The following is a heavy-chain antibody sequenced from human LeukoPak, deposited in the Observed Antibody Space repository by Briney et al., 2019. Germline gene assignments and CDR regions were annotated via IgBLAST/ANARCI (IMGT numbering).Heavy chain of an antibody. J-gene: IGHJ6*02. V-gene: IGHV3-48*03. CDR3: ARLSWTTHYYYYYGMDV. D-gene: IGHD4-17*01. Sequence: PGGSLKLSCAASGFTFSSYEMNWVRQAPGKGLEWVSYISSSGSTIYYADSVKGRFTISRDNAKNSLYLQMNSLRAEDTAVYYCARLSWTTHYYYYYGMDVWGQGTTVTVSS. CDR1: GFTFSSYE. CDR2: ISSSGSTI.